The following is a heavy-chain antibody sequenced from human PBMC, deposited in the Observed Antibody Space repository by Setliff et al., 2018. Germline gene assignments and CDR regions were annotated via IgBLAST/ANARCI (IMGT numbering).Heavy chain of an antibody. J-gene: IGHJ5*02. D-gene: IGHD6-19*01. CDR1: GYTFTSYG. CDR3: ARDKAKWLVFNRWFDP. V-gene: IGHV1-18*01. CDR2: ISAYNANT. Sequence: ASVKVSCKASGYTFTSYGISWVRQAPGQGLEWMGWISAYNANTNYARKLQGRVTMTTDTSTSTAYMELRSLRSDDTAVYYCARDKAKWLVFNRWFDPWGQGTLVTVSS.